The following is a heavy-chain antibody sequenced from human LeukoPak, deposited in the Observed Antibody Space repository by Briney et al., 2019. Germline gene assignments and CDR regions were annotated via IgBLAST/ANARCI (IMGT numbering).Heavy chain of an antibody. CDR3: ARRERGSWFDP. Sequence: SETLSLTCTVSGGSISSYYWSWIRQPPGKGLEWIGYIYYSGSTNYNPSLKSRVTISVDTSTNQFSLKLSSVTAADTAVYYCARRERGSWFDPWGQGTLVTVSS. V-gene: IGHV4-59*08. CDR2: IYYSGST. CDR1: GGSISSYY. J-gene: IGHJ5*02. D-gene: IGHD1-1*01.